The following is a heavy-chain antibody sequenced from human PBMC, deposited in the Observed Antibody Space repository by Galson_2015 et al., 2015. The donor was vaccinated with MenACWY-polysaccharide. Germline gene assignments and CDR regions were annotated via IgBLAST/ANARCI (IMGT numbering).Heavy chain of an antibody. CDR1: GFTFNNYY. CDR3: ARDRADVPVIEAHTIFDY. CDR2: RSKSGADT. J-gene: IGHJ4*02. V-gene: IGHV3-23*01. Sequence: SLRLSCAASGFTFNNYYMAWVRQAPGKGPEWVSARSKSGADTFYADTVKGRFTISRDNAKNTLYLEMNSLRAEDTAIYFCARDRADVPVIEAHTIFDYWGQGVLVTVSS. D-gene: IGHD2-2*01.